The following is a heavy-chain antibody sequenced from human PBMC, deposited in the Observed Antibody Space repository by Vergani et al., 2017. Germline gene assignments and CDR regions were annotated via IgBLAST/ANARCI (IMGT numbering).Heavy chain of an antibody. CDR2: ISGSGGST. CDR1: GFTFSSYA. Sequence: EVQLLESGGGLVQPGGSLRLSCAASGFTFSSYAMSWVRQAPGKGLEWVSAISGSGGSTYYADSVKGRFTISRDNSKNTLYLQMNSLRAEDTAVYYCAKPGSRDYYDSSGYYWDWYFDLWGRGTLVTVSS. D-gene: IGHD3-22*01. V-gene: IGHV3-23*01. J-gene: IGHJ2*01. CDR3: AKPGSRDYYDSSGYYWDWYFDL.